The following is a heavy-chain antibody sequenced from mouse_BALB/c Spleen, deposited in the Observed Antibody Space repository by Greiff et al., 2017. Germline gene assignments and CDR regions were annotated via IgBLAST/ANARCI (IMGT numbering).Heavy chain of an antibody. V-gene: IGHV1-87*01. CDR3: ARGVRRDFDY. Sequence: QVQLQQSGAELVRPGTSVKVSCKASGYTFTSYWMQWVKQRPGQGLEWIGAIYPGDGDTRYTQKFKGKATLTADKSSSTAYMQLSSLASEDSAVYYCARGVRRDFDYWGQGTTLTVSS. J-gene: IGHJ2*01. D-gene: IGHD2-14*01. CDR1: GYTFTSYW. CDR2: IYPGDGDT.